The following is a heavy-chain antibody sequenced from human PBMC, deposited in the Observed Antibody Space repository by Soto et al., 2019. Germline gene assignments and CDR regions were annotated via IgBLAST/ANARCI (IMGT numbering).Heavy chain of an antibody. CDR3: ARALSGSYFE. J-gene: IGHJ3*01. Sequence: ASVKVSCKASGYTFTGYYMHWVRQAPGQGLEWMGWINPNSGNTGYAQKFQGRVTMTRNTSISTAYMELSSLRSEDTAVYYCARALSGSYFEWGQGTMVTVSS. CDR1: GYTFTGYY. D-gene: IGHD1-26*01. V-gene: IGHV1-8*02. CDR2: INPNSGNT.